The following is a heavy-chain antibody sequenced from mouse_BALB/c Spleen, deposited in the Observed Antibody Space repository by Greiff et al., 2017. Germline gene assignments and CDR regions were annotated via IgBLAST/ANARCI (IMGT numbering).Heavy chain of an antibody. CDR3: ARRGLRSYFDY. D-gene: IGHD2-4*01. CDR1: GYSITSDYA. J-gene: IGHJ2*01. CDR2: ISYSGST. Sequence: DVKLQESGPGLVKPSQSLSLTCTVTGYSITSDYAWNWIRQFPGNKLEWMGYISYSGSTSYNPSLKSRISITRDTSKNQFFLQLNSVTTEDTATYYCARRGLRSYFDYWGQGTTLTVSS. V-gene: IGHV3-2*02.